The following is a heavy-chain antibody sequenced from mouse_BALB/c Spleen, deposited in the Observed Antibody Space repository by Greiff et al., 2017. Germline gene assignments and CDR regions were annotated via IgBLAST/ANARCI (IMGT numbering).Heavy chain of an antibody. Sequence: EVMLVESGGGLVQPGGSRKLSCAASGFTFSSFGMHWVRQAPEKGLEWVAYISSGSSTIYYADTVKGRFTISRDNPKNTLFLQITSLRSEDTAMYYGARGDYWGQGTSVTVSS. J-gene: IGHJ4*01. CDR2: ISSGSSTI. CDR1: GFTFSSFG. V-gene: IGHV5-17*02. CDR3: ARGDY.